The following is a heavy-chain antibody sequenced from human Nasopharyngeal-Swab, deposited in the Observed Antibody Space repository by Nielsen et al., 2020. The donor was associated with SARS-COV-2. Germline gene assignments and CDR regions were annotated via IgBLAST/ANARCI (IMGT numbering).Heavy chain of an antibody. Sequence: LKISCAASGFTFSDYYMSWIRQAPGKGLEWVSYISSSGSTIYYADSVKGRFTISRDNAKNSLYLQMNSLRAEDTAVYYCARDGYSSSWTQGPHFDYWGQGTLVTVSS. V-gene: IGHV3-11*01. D-gene: IGHD6-13*01. CDR3: ARDGYSSSWTQGPHFDY. CDR1: GFTFSDYY. J-gene: IGHJ4*02. CDR2: ISSSGSTI.